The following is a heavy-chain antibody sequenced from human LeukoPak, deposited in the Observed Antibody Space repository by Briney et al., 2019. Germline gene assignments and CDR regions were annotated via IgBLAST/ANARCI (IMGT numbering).Heavy chain of an antibody. V-gene: IGHV3-7*01. Sequence: GSLRLSCAASGFTFKTYWMIWVRRPPGKGLEWVANINQDGSEKYYVDSVKGRFTVSRDNAKNSLYLQLNSLRAEDTAVYYCGTRAYWGQGTLVTASS. CDR3: GTRAY. CDR2: INQDGSEK. J-gene: IGHJ4*02. CDR1: GFTFKTYW.